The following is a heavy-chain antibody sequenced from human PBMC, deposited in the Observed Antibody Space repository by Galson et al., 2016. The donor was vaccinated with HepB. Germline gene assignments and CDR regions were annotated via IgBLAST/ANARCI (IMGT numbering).Heavy chain of an antibody. V-gene: IGHV4-34*01. J-gene: IGHJ1*01. Sequence: LSLTCAVSGGSFSDYYWSAIRQPPGKGLEWIAEVNHSGGTNFNPSLKSRVTISVDTSKNRFSLRLSSVTAADTAVYYCARGGTGYCSGTRCYSRYFHYWGQGTLVTVSS. CDR3: ARGGTGYCSGTRCYSRYFHY. D-gene: IGHD2-2*01. CDR2: VNHSGGT. CDR1: GGSFSDYY.